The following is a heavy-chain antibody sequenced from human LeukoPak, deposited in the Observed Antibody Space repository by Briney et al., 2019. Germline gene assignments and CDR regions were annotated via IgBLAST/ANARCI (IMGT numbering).Heavy chain of an antibody. J-gene: IGHJ5*02. CDR2: IYTSGST. Sequence: SETLSLTCTASGGSISSYYWSWIRQPAGKGLEWIGRIYTSGSTNYNPSLKSRVTMSVDTSKNQFSLKLSSVTAADTAVYYCARGTRGSSWGLKWFDPWGQGTLVTVSS. V-gene: IGHV4-4*07. CDR1: GGSISSYY. D-gene: IGHD6-6*01. CDR3: ARGTRGSSWGLKWFDP.